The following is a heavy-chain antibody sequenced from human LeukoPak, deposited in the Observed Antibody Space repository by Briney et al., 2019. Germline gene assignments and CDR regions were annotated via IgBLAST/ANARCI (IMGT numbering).Heavy chain of an antibody. Sequence: PSETLSLTCAVYGGSFSTSNYYWGWVRQPPGKALEWIGNIFYSGSTYYSPSLKSRVTISLDTSRNQFSLKLSSLTAADTAVYYCAILEGYYDSSGYGPRMGYWGQGTLVTVSS. D-gene: IGHD3-22*01. CDR1: GGSFSTSNYY. CDR2: IFYSGST. J-gene: IGHJ4*02. CDR3: AILEGYYDSSGYGPRMGY. V-gene: IGHV4-39*07.